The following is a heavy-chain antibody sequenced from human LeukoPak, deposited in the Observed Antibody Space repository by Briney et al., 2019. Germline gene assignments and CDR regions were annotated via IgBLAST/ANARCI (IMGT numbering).Heavy chain of an antibody. CDR3: AKVVLRYFDWFTFDY. J-gene: IGHJ4*02. CDR1: GFTFSSYA. Sequence: GGSLRLSCAASGFTFSSYAMSWVRQAPGEGLEWVSPISGSGGSTYYADSVKGRFTISRDNSKNTLYLQMNSLRAEDTAVYYCAKVVLRYFDWFTFDYWGQGTLVTVSS. CDR2: ISGSGGST. V-gene: IGHV3-23*01. D-gene: IGHD3-9*01.